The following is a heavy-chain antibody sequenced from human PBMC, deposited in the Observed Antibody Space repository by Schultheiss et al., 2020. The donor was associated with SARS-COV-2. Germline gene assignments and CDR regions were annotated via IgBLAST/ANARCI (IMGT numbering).Heavy chain of an antibody. CDR2: ISSSSSYI. V-gene: IGHV3-21*04. J-gene: IGHJ4*02. Sequence: GGSLRLSCAASGFTFSSYSMNWVRQAPGKGLEWVSSISSSSSYIYYADSVKGRFTISRDNAKNSLYLQMSSLRAEDTALYYCAKEGYSSGWYWDYWGQGTLVTVSS. CDR3: AKEGYSSGWYWDY. D-gene: IGHD6-19*01. CDR1: GFTFSSYS.